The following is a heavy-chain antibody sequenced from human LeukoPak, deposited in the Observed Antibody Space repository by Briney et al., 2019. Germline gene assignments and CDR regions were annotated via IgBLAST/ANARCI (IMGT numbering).Heavy chain of an antibody. Sequence: GGSLRLSCAASGFTFSSYQMNWVRQAPGKGLEWVSYISRSGSTINYADSVKGRFTISRDNAKNSLYLQMNSLRAEDTAVYYCARMKGCSSTTCYFAIYWGQGTLVTVSS. J-gene: IGHJ4*02. D-gene: IGHD2-2*01. CDR1: GFTFSSYQ. CDR3: ARMKGCSSTTCYFAIY. V-gene: IGHV3-48*03. CDR2: ISRSGSTI.